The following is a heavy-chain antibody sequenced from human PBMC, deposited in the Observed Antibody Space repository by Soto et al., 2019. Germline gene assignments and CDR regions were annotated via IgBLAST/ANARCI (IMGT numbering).Heavy chain of an antibody. CDR2: IVVGSGNT. V-gene: IGHV1-58*01. J-gene: IGHJ4*02. CDR3: AGIYYYDSSGYTNDY. D-gene: IGHD3-22*01. CDR1: GFTFTSSA. Sequence: GASVKVSCKASGFTFTSSAVQWVRQARGQRLEWIGWIVVGSGNTNYAQKFQEGVTITRDMSTSTAYMELSSLRSEDTAVYYCAGIYYYDSSGYTNDYWGQGTLVTVSS.